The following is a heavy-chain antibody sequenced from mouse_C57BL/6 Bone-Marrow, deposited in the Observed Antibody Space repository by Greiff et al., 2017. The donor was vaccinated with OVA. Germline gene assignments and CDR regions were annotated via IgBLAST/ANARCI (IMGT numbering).Heavy chain of an antibody. Sequence: EVQLQQSGPELVKPGASVKISCKASGYTFTDYYINWVKQSHGKSLEWIGDINPNNGGTSYNQKFKGKATLTVDKSSSTAYMELRSLTSEDSAVYYCARSGGFDYYGSPFAYWGQGTLVTVAA. V-gene: IGHV1-26*01. CDR3: ARSGGFDYYGSPFAY. CDR1: GYTFTDYY. D-gene: IGHD1-1*01. J-gene: IGHJ3*01. CDR2: INPNNGGT.